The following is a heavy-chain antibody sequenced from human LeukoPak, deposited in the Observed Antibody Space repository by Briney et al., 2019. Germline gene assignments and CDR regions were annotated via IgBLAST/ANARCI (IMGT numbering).Heavy chain of an antibody. Sequence: GGSLRLSCAASGFTFSSYGMHWVRQAPGKGLEWVAVIWYDGSNKYYADSVKGRFTISRDNSKNTLYLQMNSLRAEDTAVYYCAKDPPHYDFWSGYYSHYYYMDVWGKGTTVTVSS. J-gene: IGHJ6*03. CDR2: IWYDGSNK. CDR1: GFTFSSYG. CDR3: AKDPPHYDFWSGYYSHYYYMDV. V-gene: IGHV3-33*06. D-gene: IGHD3-3*01.